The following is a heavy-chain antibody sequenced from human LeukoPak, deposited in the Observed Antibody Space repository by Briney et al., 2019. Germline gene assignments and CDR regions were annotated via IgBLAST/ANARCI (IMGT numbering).Heavy chain of an antibody. D-gene: IGHD3-10*01. CDR1: GFTFSSYE. CDR2: ISSSGSTI. V-gene: IGHV3-48*03. J-gene: IGHJ4*02. Sequence: GGSLRLSCAASGFTFSSYEMNWVRQAPGKGLEWVSYISSSGSTIYYADSVKGRFTISRDNSKNTLYLQMNSLRAEDTAVYYCAKVRFGVTARYYFDYWGQGTLVTVSS. CDR3: AKVRFGVTARYYFDY.